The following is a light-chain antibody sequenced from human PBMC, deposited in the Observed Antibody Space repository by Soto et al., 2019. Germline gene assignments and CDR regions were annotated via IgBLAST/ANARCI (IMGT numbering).Light chain of an antibody. V-gene: IGLV1-44*01. Sequence: QLVLTQSPSASGTPGQRVTISCSGSSSNIGRNSVSWYQKHPGTAPKLLIFSDYQRPSGVPERFSGSKSGTSASLAISGLQPGDEADYFCAAWDDSLNGYVFGTGTKLTVL. CDR3: AAWDDSLNGYV. CDR1: SSNIGRNS. J-gene: IGLJ1*01. CDR2: SDY.